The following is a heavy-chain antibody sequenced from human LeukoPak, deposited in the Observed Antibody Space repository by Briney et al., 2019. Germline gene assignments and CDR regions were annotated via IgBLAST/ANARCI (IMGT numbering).Heavy chain of an antibody. CDR2: INWNGGST. CDR1: GFTFDDYG. J-gene: IGHJ4*02. Sequence: PGGSLRLSCAASGFTFDDYGMSWVRQAPGKGLEWASGINWNGGSTGYADSVKGRFTISRDNAKNSLYLQMNSLRAEDAAVYYCVTHEVTVITRSTFDNWGQGTLVTVSS. V-gene: IGHV3-20*04. D-gene: IGHD4-23*01. CDR3: VTHEVTVITRSTFDN.